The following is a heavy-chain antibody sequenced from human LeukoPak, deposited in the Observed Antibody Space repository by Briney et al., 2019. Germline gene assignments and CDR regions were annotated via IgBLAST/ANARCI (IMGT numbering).Heavy chain of an antibody. J-gene: IGHJ4*02. Sequence: SETLSLTCEVYGWSFSGHSWSWIRQPPGKGLEWIGEINHSGSTNYKPSLKGRVIISLDTSKNQFSLKLSSVTAADTAVYYCARVSSTTSAIRYWGQGTLVTVSS. CDR1: GWSFSGHS. D-gene: IGHD2-2*01. CDR2: INHSGST. CDR3: ARVSSTTSAIRY. V-gene: IGHV4-34*01.